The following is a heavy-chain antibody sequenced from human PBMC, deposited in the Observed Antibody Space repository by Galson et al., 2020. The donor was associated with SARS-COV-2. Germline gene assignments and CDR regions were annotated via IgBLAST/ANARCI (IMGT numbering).Heavy chain of an antibody. J-gene: IGHJ4*02. V-gene: IGHV4-59*12. CDR1: RGPILYDS. CDR2: IYHSGTT. CDR3: AKLAEGRRTSEDY. D-gene: IGHD1-7*01. Sequence: ETSETLSLTCPVSRGPILYDSWNWVRQSPGKGLEWIGSIYHSGTTDSNPSLRSRVTISLDPSKSRFSLNLVSVPAADTAMYYCAKLAEGRRTSEDYWGQGTRVTVSS.